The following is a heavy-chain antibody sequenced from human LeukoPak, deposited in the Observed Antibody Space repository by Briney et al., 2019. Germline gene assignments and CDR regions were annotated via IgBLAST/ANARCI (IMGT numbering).Heavy chain of an antibody. CDR3: ARLQNYDSSGYRDVLRAYFDY. J-gene: IGHJ4*02. CDR2: INPSGGST. D-gene: IGHD3-22*01. Sequence: GASVKVSCKASGYTFTSYDINWVRQAPGQGLEWMGIINPSGGSTSYAQKFQGRVTMTRDTSTSTVYMELSSLRSEDTAVYYCARLQNYDSSGYRDVLRAYFDYWGQGTLVTVSS. V-gene: IGHV1-46*01. CDR1: GYTFTSYD.